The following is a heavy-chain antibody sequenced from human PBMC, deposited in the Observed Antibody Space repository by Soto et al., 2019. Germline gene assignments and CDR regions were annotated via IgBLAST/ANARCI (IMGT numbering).Heavy chain of an antibody. CDR1: GCSISTYY. CDR3: ARDAYSGYDKGYFDY. CDR2: IYYSGST. D-gene: IGHD5-12*01. Sequence: PSETLSLTCTVSGCSISTYYWSWIRQPPGKGLEWIGYIYYSGSTNYNPSLKSRVTISVDTSENQFSLKLSAVTAADTAVYYCARDAYSGYDKGYFDYWGQGTPVTVSS. J-gene: IGHJ4*02. V-gene: IGHV4-59*01.